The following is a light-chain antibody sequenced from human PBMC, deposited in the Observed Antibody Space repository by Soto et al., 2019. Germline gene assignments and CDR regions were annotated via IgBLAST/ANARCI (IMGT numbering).Light chain of an antibody. V-gene: IGKV3-20*01. J-gene: IGKJ4*01. CDR3: QQYGSSPLT. CDR2: GAS. Sequence: EIVLTQSPATLSLSPGERAALSCRASQSLDSSLAWFQQKPGQAPRLLIYGASSRATGIPDRFSGSGSGTDFTLTISRLEPEDFAVYYCQQYGSSPLTFGGGTKVDIK. CDR1: QSLDSS.